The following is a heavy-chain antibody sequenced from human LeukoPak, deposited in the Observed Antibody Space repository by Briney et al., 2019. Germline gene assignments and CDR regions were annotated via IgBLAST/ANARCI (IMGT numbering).Heavy chain of an antibody. CDR2: IYTSGGT. CDR3: ASGGVVPATYYYYYYMDV. J-gene: IGHJ6*03. D-gene: IGHD2-2*01. V-gene: IGHV4-61*02. Sequence: SETLSLTCTVSGGSISSGSYYWSWIRQPAGKGLEGIGRIYTSGGTNYNPSLKSRATISVDTSKNQFSLKLSSVTAADTAVYYCASGGVVPATYYYYYYMDVWGKGTTVTVSS. CDR1: GGSISSGSYY.